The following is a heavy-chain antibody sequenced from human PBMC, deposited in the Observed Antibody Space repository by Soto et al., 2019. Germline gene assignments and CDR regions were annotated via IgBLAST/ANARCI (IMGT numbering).Heavy chain of an antibody. J-gene: IGHJ4*02. CDR3: SRSPRPRWYFDY. D-gene: IGHD2-15*01. CDR1: GYTFTIYG. CDR2: ISASNGNT. V-gene: IGHV1-18*01. Sequence: QVQLVQSGAEVKKPGASVKVSCKASGYTFTIYGISWVRQAPGQGLEWMGWISASNGNTNYAQKLQGRVTMTTDTSTSTAYMELRSLSSDDTAVYYCSRSPRPRWYFDYWGQGTMVPVSS.